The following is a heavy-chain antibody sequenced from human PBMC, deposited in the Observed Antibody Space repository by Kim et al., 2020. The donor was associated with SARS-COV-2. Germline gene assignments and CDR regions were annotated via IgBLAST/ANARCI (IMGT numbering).Heavy chain of an antibody. CDR2: VYYSGST. CDR3: ARLARSAERYFDL. D-gene: IGHD1-26*01. J-gene: IGHJ2*01. Sequence: SETLSLTCSVSGGSISISGYFWAWIRQPPGKGLEWIGMVYYSGSTFYSPSLRSRVTIYVDTSTNQFSLKLNSVTAADTAMYYCARLARSAERYFDLWGRGTLVTVSS. V-gene: IGHV4-39*01. CDR1: GGSISISGYF.